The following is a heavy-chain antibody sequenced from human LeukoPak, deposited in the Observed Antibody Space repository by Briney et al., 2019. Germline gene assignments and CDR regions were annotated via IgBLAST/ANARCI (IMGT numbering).Heavy chain of an antibody. D-gene: IGHD1-14*01. CDR2: IGPTGSDR. Sequence: PGGSLRLSCTASGLNFSTSGFNWVRQAPGKGLEWVASIGPTGSDRYHADSIKGRFTISRDNANNFLYLQMNSLRAEDTAVYYCATETNGRHYDYWGQGTLLTVSS. J-gene: IGHJ4*02. CDR1: GLNFSTSG. V-gene: IGHV3-21*06. CDR3: ATETNGRHYDY.